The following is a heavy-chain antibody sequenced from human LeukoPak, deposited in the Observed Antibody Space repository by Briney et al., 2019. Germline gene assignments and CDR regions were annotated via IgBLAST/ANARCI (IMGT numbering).Heavy chain of an antibody. J-gene: IGHJ4*02. D-gene: IGHD1-26*01. CDR2: MNPNSGNT. Sequence: ASVKVSCKASGYTFTSYDINWVRQATGQGLEWMGWMNPNSGNTGYAQKFQGRVTMTRNTSISTAYIELSSLRSEDTAVYYCASWGVVGATTVDYWGQGTLVTVSS. V-gene: IGHV1-8*01. CDR1: GYTFTSYD. CDR3: ASWGVVGATTVDY.